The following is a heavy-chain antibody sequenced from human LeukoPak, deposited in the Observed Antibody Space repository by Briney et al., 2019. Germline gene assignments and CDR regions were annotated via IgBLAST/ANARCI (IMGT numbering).Heavy chain of an antibody. J-gene: IGHJ4*02. D-gene: IGHD5-24*01. CDR1: GNTFSSYT. CDR2: IIPILGVA. Sequence: SVKVSCKASGNTFSSYTITWVRQAPGQGLEWMGRIIPILGVANYAQKFQGRVTITADKSTTTDYMELSSLRSDDTAVYYCARDSADGYIYWGQGTLVTVSA. CDR3: ARDSADGYIY. V-gene: IGHV1-69*04.